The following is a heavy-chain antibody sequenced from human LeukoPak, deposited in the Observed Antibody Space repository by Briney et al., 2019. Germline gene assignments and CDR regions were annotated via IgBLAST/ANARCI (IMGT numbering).Heavy chain of an antibody. V-gene: IGHV1-46*01. J-gene: IGHJ5*02. CDR1: GYTFTSYY. Sequence: ASVKVSCKAYGYTFTSYYMHWVRQAPGQGLEWMGMINPSGGSTSYAQKFQGRVTMTRDTSTSTVYMELSSLRSEDTAVYYCASMLTPPRYDSSGYVNWFDPWGQGTLVTVSS. D-gene: IGHD3-22*01. CDR3: ASMLTPPRYDSSGYVNWFDP. CDR2: INPSGGST.